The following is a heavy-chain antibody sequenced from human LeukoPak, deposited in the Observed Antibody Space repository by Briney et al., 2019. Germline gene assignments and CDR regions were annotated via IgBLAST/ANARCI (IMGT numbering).Heavy chain of an antibody. V-gene: IGHV3-30*02. CDR3: AKQSNFQH. CDR2: IRCDGSNK. J-gene: IGHJ1*01. Sequence: GGSLRLSCAASGFTFSSYGMHWVRQAPGKGLEWVAFIRCDGSNKYYADSVKGRFTISRDNSKNTLYLQMNSLRAEDTAVYYCAKQSNFQHWGQGTLVTVSS. CDR1: GFTFSSYG.